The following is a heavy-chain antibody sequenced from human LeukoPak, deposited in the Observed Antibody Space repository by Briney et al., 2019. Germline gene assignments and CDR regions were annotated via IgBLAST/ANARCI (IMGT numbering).Heavy chain of an antibody. CDR2: ISSSSSTI. J-gene: IGHJ6*02. CDR1: GFTFSTYN. Sequence: GGSLRLSCAASGFTFSTYNMNWVRQAPGKGLEWISYISSSSSTIYYADSVKGRFTISRDDAENSLYLQMNSLRAEDTAVYYCARDRQYYYGMDVWGQGTTVTVSS. D-gene: IGHD2/OR15-2a*01. V-gene: IGHV3-48*04. CDR3: ARDRQYYYGMDV.